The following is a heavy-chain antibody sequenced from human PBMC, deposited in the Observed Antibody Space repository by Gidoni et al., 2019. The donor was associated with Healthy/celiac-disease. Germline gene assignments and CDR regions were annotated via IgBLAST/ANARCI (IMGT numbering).Heavy chain of an antibody. CDR3: AREASGRGPAAAGGARYGMDV. CDR1: GYTVTSYG. D-gene: IGHD6-25*01. Sequence: QVQLVQSGAEVKKPGASVKVSCRASGYTVTSYGINWVRQAPGQGLEWMGWISAYNGNTNYAQKLQGRVTMTTDTSTSTAYMELRSLRSDDTAVYYCAREASGRGPAAAGGARYGMDVWGQGTTVTVSS. CDR2: ISAYNGNT. V-gene: IGHV1-18*01. J-gene: IGHJ6*02.